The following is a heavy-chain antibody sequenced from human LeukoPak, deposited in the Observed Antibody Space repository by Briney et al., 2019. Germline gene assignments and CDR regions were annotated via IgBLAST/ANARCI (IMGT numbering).Heavy chain of an antibody. CDR1: GFPFSDRY. CDR2: ISPNSDNI. J-gene: IGHJ4*02. V-gene: IGHV3-11*04. CDR3: VKDNPLDY. D-gene: IGHD1-14*01. Sequence: PGGSLRLSCAATGFPFSDRYMSWIRQAPGKGMEWVAYISPNSDNIRYADSVKGRFTISRDNTKNSLFLQLTSLRADDTAVYYCVKDNPLDYWGQGTLVIVSS.